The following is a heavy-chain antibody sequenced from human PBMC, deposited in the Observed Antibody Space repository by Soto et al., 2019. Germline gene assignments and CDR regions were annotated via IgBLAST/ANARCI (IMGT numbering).Heavy chain of an antibody. D-gene: IGHD2-15*01. CDR3: AKVAGTTIDY. V-gene: IGHV3-23*01. CDR1: GFIFSSYG. CDR2: ITGSGGST. J-gene: IGHJ4*02. Sequence: GGSLRLSCAASGFIFSSYGMSWVRQAPGKGLDWISVITGSGGSTNYADSVKGRFTIFRDNSKNTLYLQMNSLRAEDTAVYYCAKVAGTTIDYWGQGTLVTVSS.